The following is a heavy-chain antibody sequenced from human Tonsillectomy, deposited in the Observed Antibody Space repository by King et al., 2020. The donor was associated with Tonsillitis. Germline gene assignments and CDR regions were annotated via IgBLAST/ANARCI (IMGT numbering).Heavy chain of an antibody. Sequence: VQLVESGGGLVQPGGSLRLSCAASGFSFNSYWMVWVRQAPGKGLEWVANIKEDGSEKYFVDSVRGRFTISRDNAKNSLYLQMGSLRAEDTAVYYCVRDAMRGGDFDYWGQGTLVTVSS. CDR2: IKEDGSEK. J-gene: IGHJ4*02. CDR3: VRDAMRGGDFDY. V-gene: IGHV3-7*01. D-gene: IGHD2-2*01. CDR1: GFSFNSYW.